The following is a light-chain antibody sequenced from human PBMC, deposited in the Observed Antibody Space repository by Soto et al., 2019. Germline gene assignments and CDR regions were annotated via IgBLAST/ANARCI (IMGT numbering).Light chain of an antibody. Sequence: DIQMTQSPSSLSASVGDRVTITCRANQDISYYLAWYQQKQGKVPKLLIYAASTLQSGVPSRFSGSGSGTDFTLTISSLQPEDIATYYCQKYHSAPRTFGQRTKVEIK. CDR3: QKYHSAPRT. V-gene: IGKV1-27*01. J-gene: IGKJ1*01. CDR2: AAS. CDR1: QDISYY.